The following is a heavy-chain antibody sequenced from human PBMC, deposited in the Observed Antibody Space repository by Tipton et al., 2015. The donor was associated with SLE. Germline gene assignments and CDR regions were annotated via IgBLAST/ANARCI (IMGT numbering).Heavy chain of an antibody. J-gene: IGHJ4*02. CDR3: ARVHAAGDYDSSGFSN. Sequence: LRLSCTVSGGSISSYYWSWIRQPPGKGLEWIGYISYSGSTDYNPSLKSRVTISVDTSENQFSLTLSSVTAADTAIYYCARVHAAGDYDSSGFSNWGQGALVTVSS. D-gene: IGHD3-22*01. CDR2: ISYSGST. CDR1: GGSISSYY. V-gene: IGHV4-59*01.